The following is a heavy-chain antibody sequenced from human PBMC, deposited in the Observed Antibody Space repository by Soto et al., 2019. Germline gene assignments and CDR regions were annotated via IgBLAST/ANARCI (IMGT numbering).Heavy chain of an antibody. CDR3: AKGGVGWHYYYGMDV. V-gene: IGHV3-23*01. Sequence: EVQLLESGGGLVQPGGSLRLSCAASGFTFSSYAMSWVRRAPGKGLEWVSAISGSGGSTYYADSVKGRFTISRDNSKNTLYMQMNSLRAEDTAVYYCAKGGVGWHYYYGMDVWGQGTTVTVSS. D-gene: IGHD2-8*01. J-gene: IGHJ6*02. CDR2: ISGSGGST. CDR1: GFTFSSYA.